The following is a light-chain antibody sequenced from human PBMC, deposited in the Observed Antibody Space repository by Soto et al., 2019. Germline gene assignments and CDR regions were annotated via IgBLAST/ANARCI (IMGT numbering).Light chain of an antibody. J-gene: IGLJ1*01. CDR1: SRDVGGYNY. Sequence: QPVLTQPASVSGTPGQSITISCTGTSRDVGGYNYVSWYQQHPGKAPKLMTYDVSNRPSGVSNRFSGSKSGNTASLTISGLQAEDEADYYCSSYTSSSTLYVFGTGTKVTVL. CDR2: DVS. CDR3: SSYTSSSTLYV. V-gene: IGLV2-14*01.